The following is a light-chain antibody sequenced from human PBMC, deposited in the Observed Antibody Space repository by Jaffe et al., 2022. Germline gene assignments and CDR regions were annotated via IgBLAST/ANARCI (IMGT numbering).Light chain of an antibody. CDR3: QQSYSTPQT. Sequence: DIQMTQSPSSLSASIGDRVTITCRASQSIRSYLNWYQQKPGKVPKLLIYAASRLQSGVPSRFSGSGSGTEFTLTISTLQPEDFATYYCQQSYSTPQTFGQGTKVEIK. J-gene: IGKJ1*01. V-gene: IGKV1-39*01. CDR2: AAS. CDR1: QSIRSY.